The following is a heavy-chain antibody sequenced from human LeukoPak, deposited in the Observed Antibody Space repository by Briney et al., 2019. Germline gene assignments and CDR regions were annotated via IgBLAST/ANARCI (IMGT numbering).Heavy chain of an antibody. V-gene: IGHV4-59*01. CDR1: GGSIRSYY. J-gene: IGHJ4*02. D-gene: IGHD2-21*02. Sequence: SETLSLTCTVSGGSIRSYYWSWIRQPPGGGLEWIGTIYYSGKTNYNSSLTSRVTISVDTSKNQFSLKLSSVTAADTAVYYCVRGRLLRSTKYFDSWGQGALVTVSS. CDR3: VRGRLLRSTKYFDS. CDR2: IYYSGKT.